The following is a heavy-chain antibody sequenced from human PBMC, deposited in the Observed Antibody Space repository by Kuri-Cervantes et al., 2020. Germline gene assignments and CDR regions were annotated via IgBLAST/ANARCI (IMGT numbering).Heavy chain of an antibody. V-gene: IGHV1-18*01. CDR3: ARDRRVYASPSWFDY. D-gene: IGHD2-8*01. Sequence: ASVKVSCKASGYTFTSYGISWVRQAPGQGLEWMGWISAYNGDTNYAQKLQGRVTMTTDTSTSTAYMELRSLRSDDTAVYYCARDRRVYASPSWFDYWGQGTLVTVSS. CDR1: GYTFTSYG. J-gene: IGHJ4*02. CDR2: ISAYNGDT.